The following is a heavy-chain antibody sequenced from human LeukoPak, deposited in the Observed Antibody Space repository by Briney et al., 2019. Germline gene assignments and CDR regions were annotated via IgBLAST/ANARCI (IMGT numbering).Heavy chain of an antibody. CDR1: GFSFSTYE. CDR3: ARVGREVTTGYFDD. V-gene: IGHV3-48*03. J-gene: IGHJ4*02. D-gene: IGHD2-21*02. Sequence: GGSLRLSCVASGFSFSTYEMNWVRQAPGKGLEWVAYISTSGSSVYYADSLKGRFTVSRDNAKSSLFLQVDSLTDADTAVYYCARVGREVTTGYFDDWGQGTLVAVSS. CDR2: ISTSGSSV.